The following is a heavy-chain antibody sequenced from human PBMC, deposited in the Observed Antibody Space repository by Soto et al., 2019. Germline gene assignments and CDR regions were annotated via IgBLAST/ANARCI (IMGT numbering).Heavy chain of an antibody. J-gene: IGHJ3*02. D-gene: IGHD2-2*01. CDR2: ISASGATT. Sequence: EVQLLESGGNLVQPGGSLRLSCAASGFSFSTYALTWVRQVPGKGLEWVSGISASGATTYYADSVKGRFTISGDNSKNTVFLQMTSLRAEDAALYYCAKWTDTVVEAALAGGAFDIWGQGTTVTVSS. V-gene: IGHV3-23*01. CDR1: GFSFSTYA. CDR3: AKWTDTVVEAALAGGAFDI.